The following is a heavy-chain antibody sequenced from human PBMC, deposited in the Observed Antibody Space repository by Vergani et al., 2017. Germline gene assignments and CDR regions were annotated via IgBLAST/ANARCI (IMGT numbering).Heavy chain of an antibody. V-gene: IGHV3-21*01. D-gene: IGHD1-14*01. CDR2: ISSSSSYI. CDR3: ARAPLSSPGGDY. Sequence: EVQLVESGGGLVKPGGSLRLSCAASGFTFSSYSMNWVRQAPGKGLEWVSSISSSSSYIYYADSVKGRFTISRDNAKNSLYLQMNSLRAEDTAVYYCARAPLSSPGGDYWGQGTLVTGSS. J-gene: IGHJ4*02. CDR1: GFTFSSYS.